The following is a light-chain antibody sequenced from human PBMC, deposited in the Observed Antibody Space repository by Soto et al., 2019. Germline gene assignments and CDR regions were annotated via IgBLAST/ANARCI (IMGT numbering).Light chain of an antibody. CDR2: NAS. Sequence: DIQVTQSPSTLSASVGDRVTITCRASQSISSWLAWYQQKPGKAPKLLIYNASSLESGVPSRFSGSGSGTEFTLPISSLQPYDFATYYCQQYNSYSPYTFGQGTKLEIK. J-gene: IGKJ2*01. CDR3: QQYNSYSPYT. CDR1: QSISSW. V-gene: IGKV1-5*03.